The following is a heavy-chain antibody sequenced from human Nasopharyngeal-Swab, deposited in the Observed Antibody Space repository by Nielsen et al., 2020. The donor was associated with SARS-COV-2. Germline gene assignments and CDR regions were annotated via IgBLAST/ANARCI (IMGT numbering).Heavy chain of an antibody. D-gene: IGHD4-11*01. J-gene: IGHJ6*02. CDR1: GGTFSSYA. V-gene: IGHV1-69*13. CDR2: IIPILGTA. Sequence: SVKVSCKASGGTFSSYAISWVRQAPGQGLEWMGGIIPILGTANYAQKFQGRVTITADESTSTAYMELSSLRSEDTAVYYCARDRQQLDYYYYGMDVWGQGTTVTVSS. CDR3: ARDRQQLDYYYYGMDV.